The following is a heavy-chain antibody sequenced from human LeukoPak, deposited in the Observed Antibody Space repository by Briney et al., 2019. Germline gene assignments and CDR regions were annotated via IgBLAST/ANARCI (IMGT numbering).Heavy chain of an antibody. Sequence: TSVKVSCKASGFTFTSSAMQWVRQARGQRLEWIGWIVVGSGNTNYAQKFQERVTITRDMSTSTAYMELTSLRSEDTAVYYCAADLNYYDSSGSGDYWGQGTLVTVSA. CDR1: GFTFTSSA. D-gene: IGHD3-22*01. CDR3: AADLNYYDSSGSGDY. V-gene: IGHV1-58*02. J-gene: IGHJ4*02. CDR2: IVVGSGNT.